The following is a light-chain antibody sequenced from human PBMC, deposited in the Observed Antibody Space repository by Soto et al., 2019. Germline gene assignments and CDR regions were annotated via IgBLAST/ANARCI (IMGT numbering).Light chain of an antibody. V-gene: IGLV2-14*01. CDR2: GIN. Sequence: QSVLTQSASVSGSPGQSITISCTGTSSDIGAHDYVSWYQHHPGTAPKLIIYGINNRPSGVSGRFSASKSGNTASLTISGLQPEDDAIYYCSAYTASVFGGGTKLTVL. CDR3: SAYTASV. CDR1: SSDIGAHDY. J-gene: IGLJ2*01.